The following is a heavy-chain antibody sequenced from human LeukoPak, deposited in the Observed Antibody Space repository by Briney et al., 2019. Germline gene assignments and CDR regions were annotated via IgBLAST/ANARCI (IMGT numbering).Heavy chain of an antibody. CDR2: ISGSGGST. CDR3: AKAGVSSFDY. CDR1: GFNFANHA. Sequence: GGSLRLSCAASGFNFANHAMSWVRQAPGKGLEWVSAISGSGGSTYYADSVKGRFTISRDNSKNTLYLQMNSLRAEDTAVYYCAKAGVSSFDYWGQGTLVTVSS. V-gene: IGHV3-23*01. J-gene: IGHJ4*02. D-gene: IGHD3-10*01.